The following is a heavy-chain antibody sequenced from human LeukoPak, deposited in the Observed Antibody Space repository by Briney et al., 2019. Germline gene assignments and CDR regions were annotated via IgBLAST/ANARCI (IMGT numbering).Heavy chain of an antibody. CDR2: IYYSGST. CDR1: GGSISSGDYY. V-gene: IGHV4-30-4*01. D-gene: IGHD4-11*01. J-gene: IGHJ4*02. Sequence: TPSQTLSLTCTVSGGSISSGDYYWSWIRQPPGKGLEWIGYIYYSGSTYYNPSLKSRVTISVDTSKNQFSLKLSSVTAADTAVYYCARTRPRAYYFDYWGQGTLVTVSS. CDR3: ARTRPRAYYFDY.